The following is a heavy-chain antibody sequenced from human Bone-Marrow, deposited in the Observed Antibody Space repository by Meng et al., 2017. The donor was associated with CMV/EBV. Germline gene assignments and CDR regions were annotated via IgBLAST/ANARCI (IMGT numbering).Heavy chain of an antibody. CDR3: ARDTSDFWSGYHYYYYGMDV. V-gene: IGHV3-48*03. CDR1: GFTFDDYA. D-gene: IGHD3-3*01. J-gene: IGHJ6*02. CDR2: ISSSGSTI. Sequence: GGSLRLSCAASGFTFDDYAMHWVRQAPGKGLEWVSYISSSGSTIYYADSVKGRFTISRDNAKNSLYLQMNSLRAEDTAVYYCARDTSDFWSGYHYYYYGMDVWGQGTTVTVSS.